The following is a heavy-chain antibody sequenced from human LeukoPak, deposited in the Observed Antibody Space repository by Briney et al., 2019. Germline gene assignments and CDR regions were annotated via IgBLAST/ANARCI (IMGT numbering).Heavy chain of an antibody. CDR1: GFTFDDFA. CDR3: SXXXXGSWFRKEYFFES. CDR2: ISWDGVRK. Sequence: GGSLRLSCSVSGFTFDDFAMHWVRQIPGKGLEWLSIISWDGVRKYYADSVKGRFTISRDNSQGSLYLQMNSLRPEDTAFYYXSXXXXGSWFRKEYFFESWGQGTLVTVSS. V-gene: IGHV3-43*01. D-gene: IGHD6-13*01. J-gene: IGHJ4*02.